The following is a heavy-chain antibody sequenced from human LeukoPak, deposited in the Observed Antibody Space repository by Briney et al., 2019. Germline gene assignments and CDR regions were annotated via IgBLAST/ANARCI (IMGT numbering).Heavy chain of an antibody. D-gene: IGHD6-6*01. CDR2: IYPGDSDT. CDR3: ASSALSSSGGGSFDP. J-gene: IGHJ5*02. V-gene: IGHV5-51*01. Sequence: GESLKISCKGSGYSFTSYWIGWVRQMPGKGMEWMGIIYPGDSDTRYSPSFQGQVTISADNSISTAYLQWSSLKASDTAMYYCASSALSSSGGGSFDPWGQGTLVTVSS. CDR1: GYSFTSYW.